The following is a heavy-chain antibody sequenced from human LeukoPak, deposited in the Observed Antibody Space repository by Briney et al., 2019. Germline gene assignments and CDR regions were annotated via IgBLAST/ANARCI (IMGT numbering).Heavy chain of an antibody. CDR3: ARQIRSSGWYLLDY. J-gene: IGHJ4*02. Sequence: SETLSLTCAVYGGSFSGYYWSWIRQPPGKGLEWIGEINHSGSTNYNPSLKSRVTISVDTSKNQFSLKLSSVTAADTAVYYCARQIRSSGWYLLDYWGQGTLVTVSS. CDR1: GGSFSGYY. V-gene: IGHV4-34*01. CDR2: INHSGST. D-gene: IGHD6-19*01.